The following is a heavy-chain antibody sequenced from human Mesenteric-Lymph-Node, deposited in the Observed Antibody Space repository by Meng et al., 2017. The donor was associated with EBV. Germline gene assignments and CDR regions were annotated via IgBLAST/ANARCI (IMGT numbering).Heavy chain of an antibody. CDR1: GGSISGNNW. CDR3: ARVSEISGTWLDC. V-gene: IGHV4-4*02. D-gene: IGHD1-7*01. J-gene: IGHJ1*01. Sequence: VQQQEPGPGLGKSSGPLSLTCAVSGGSISGNNWWSWNRQPPGKGLEWIGEVFHIGSTNYNPSLKSRVTISLDKSKNQFSLKLTSVTAADTAVYFCARVSEISGTWLDCWGQGTLVTVSS. CDR2: VFHIGST.